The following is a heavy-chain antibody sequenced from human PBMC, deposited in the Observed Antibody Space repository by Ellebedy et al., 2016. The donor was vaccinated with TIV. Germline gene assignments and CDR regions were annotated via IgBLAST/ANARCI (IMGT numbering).Heavy chain of an antibody. CDR1: GFIFSYYW. Sequence: GESLKISCEASGFIFSYYWMHWVRQAPGKVLVWVSRVNGGGVSTSYPDSVKGRFTISRDNAKKTLYLQMNSLRAEDTAVYYCTRTLTSYYFDYWGQGALVTVSS. CDR3: TRTLTSYYFDY. V-gene: IGHV3-74*01. D-gene: IGHD2-21*02. J-gene: IGHJ4*02. CDR2: VNGGGVST.